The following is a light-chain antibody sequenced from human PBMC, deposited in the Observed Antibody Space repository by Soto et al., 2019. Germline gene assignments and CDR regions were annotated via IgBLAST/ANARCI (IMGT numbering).Light chain of an antibody. CDR2: GAF. J-gene: IGKJ1*01. CDR3: QQYNDWPLT. CDR1: QSVSSY. V-gene: IGKV3-15*01. Sequence: EIVMTQSPATLSVSPGERATLSCRASQSVSSYLVWHQQKPGQAPSLLIYGAFTRATGIPARFSGTGSGTEFTLTISSLQSEDFALYYCQQYNDWPLTFGQGTKVDIK.